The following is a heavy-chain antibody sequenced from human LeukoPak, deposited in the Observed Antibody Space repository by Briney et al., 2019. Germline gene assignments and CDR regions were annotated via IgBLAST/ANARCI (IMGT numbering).Heavy chain of an antibody. Sequence: ASVKVSCKASGYTFTSYDINWVRQATGQGLEWMGWMNPNSGNTGYAQKFQGRVTMTRNTSISTAYMELSSLRSEDTAVYYCARAMIVVGGMDVWGQGTTVTVSS. V-gene: IGHV1-8*01. CDR2: MNPNSGNT. J-gene: IGHJ6*02. CDR1: GYTFTSYD. D-gene: IGHD3-22*01. CDR3: ARAMIVVGGMDV.